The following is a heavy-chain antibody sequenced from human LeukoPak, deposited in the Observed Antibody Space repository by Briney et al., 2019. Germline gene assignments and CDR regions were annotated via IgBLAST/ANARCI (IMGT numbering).Heavy chain of an antibody. CDR2: IKHNGSEK. Sequence: GSLRLSCAASGFTFNNYAMNWVRQAPGKGLEWVANIKHNGSEKYYVDSVKGRFTISRDNAKNSLYLQMNNLRAEDTAVYYCASDSDDYGDYWGQGTLVTVSS. J-gene: IGHJ4*02. V-gene: IGHV3-7*01. CDR1: GFTFNNYA. CDR3: ASDSDDYGDY. D-gene: IGHD6-25*01.